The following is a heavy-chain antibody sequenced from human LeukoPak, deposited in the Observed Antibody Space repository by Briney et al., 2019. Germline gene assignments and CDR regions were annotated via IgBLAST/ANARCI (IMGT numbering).Heavy chain of an antibody. V-gene: IGHV4-34*01. D-gene: IGHD3-22*01. CDR2: INHSGST. J-gene: IGHJ4*02. CDR1: GGSFSGYY. Sequence: SETLSLTCAVYGGSFSGYYWSWIRQPPGKGLEWIGEINHSGSTNYNPSLKSRVTISVDTSKNQFSLKLGSVTAADTAVYYCASRDSSGYWFDYWGQGTLVTVSS. CDR3: ASRDSSGYWFDY.